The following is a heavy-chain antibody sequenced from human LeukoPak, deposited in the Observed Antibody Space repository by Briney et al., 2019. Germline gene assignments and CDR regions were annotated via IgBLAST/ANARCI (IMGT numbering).Heavy chain of an antibody. Sequence: GGTLRLSCAASGFTFDDYAMHWVRQAPGKGLEWVSGISWNSGSIGYADSVKGRFTISRDNAKNSLYLQMNSLRAEDTALYYCAKDSDYYGSGSYYTNWGQGTLVTVSS. CDR1: GFTFDDYA. D-gene: IGHD3-10*01. CDR3: AKDSDYYGSGSYYTN. J-gene: IGHJ4*02. V-gene: IGHV3-9*01. CDR2: ISWNSGSI.